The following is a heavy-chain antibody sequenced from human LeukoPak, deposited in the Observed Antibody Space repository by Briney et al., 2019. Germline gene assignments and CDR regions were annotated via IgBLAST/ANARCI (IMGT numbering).Heavy chain of an antibody. CDR3: ARGPRYFDL. CDR2: INAGNANT. J-gene: IGHJ2*01. CDR1: GYTFTGYY. Sequence: ASVTVSCTASGYTFTGYYMHWVRQAPGQRLEWMGWINAGNANTKYSQKFQGRVTITRATSASTAYMELSSLRSEDTAVYYCARGPRYFDLWGRGTLVTVSS. V-gene: IGHV1-3*01.